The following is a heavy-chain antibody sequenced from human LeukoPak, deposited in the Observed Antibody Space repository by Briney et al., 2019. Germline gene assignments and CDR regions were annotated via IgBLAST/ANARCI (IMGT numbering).Heavy chain of an antibody. CDR3: ASSKRITMVRGVTRAFDI. CDR1: GYTFTSYD. CDR2: MNPNSGNT. D-gene: IGHD3-10*01. V-gene: IGHV1-8*01. J-gene: IGHJ3*02. Sequence: ASVKVSCKASGYTFTSYDINWVRQATGQGLEWMGWMNPNSGNTGYAQKFQGRVTMTRNTSISTAYMELSSLRSEDTAVYYCASSKRITMVRGVTRAFDIWGQGTMVTVSS.